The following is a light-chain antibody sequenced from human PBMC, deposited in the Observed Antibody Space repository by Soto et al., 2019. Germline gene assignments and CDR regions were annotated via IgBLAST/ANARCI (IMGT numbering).Light chain of an antibody. V-gene: IGKV3-20*01. Sequence: PGERATLSCRASQSVSSSYLTWYQQKPGQAPRLLIYGASSRATGIPDRFSGSGSGTDFTLTISRLEPEDFAVYYCQQYGSSPRTFGQGTKVEIK. CDR2: GAS. CDR3: QQYGSSPRT. J-gene: IGKJ1*01. CDR1: QSVSSSY.